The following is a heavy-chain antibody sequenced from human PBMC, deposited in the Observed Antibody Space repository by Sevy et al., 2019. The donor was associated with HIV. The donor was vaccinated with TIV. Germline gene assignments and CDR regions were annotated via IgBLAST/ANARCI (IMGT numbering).Heavy chain of an antibody. CDR1: GFTFSDYY. CDR3: TGEMSSSRGDLDY. Sequence: GGSLRLSCAASGFTFSDYYMSWIRQAPGKGLDWVSYISNSGNTIKYADSVKGRFTISRDNAKNSLYLQMNSLRAEDTAVYYGTGEMSSSRGDLDYWGQGTLVTVSS. V-gene: IGHV3-11*01. CDR2: ISNSGNTI. J-gene: IGHJ4*02. D-gene: IGHD6-19*01.